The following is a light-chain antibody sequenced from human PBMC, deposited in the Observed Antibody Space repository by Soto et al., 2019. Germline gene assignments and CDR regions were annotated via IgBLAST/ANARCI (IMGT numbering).Light chain of an antibody. V-gene: IGLV1-44*01. Sequence: QSVLTQPPSASGTPGQIVAISCSGSSSNIGSNTVTWYQQLPGTAPKLLIYSTSQRSSGVPGRFSGSKSGASASLSISGLQSEDVADYYCAAWDDRLDVYVFGTGTKVTVL. J-gene: IGLJ1*01. CDR2: STS. CDR3: AAWDDRLDVYV. CDR1: SSNIGSNT.